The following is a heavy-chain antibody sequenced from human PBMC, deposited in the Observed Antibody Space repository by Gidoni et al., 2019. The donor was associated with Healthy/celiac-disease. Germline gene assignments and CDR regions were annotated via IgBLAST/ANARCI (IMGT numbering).Heavy chain of an antibody. J-gene: IGHJ4*02. CDR1: GFTFSSYA. CDR2: ISGSGGST. CDR3: AKGRGSIAAADY. V-gene: IGHV3-23*01. Sequence: EVQLLESGGGLVQPGGSLRLSWAASGFTFSSYAMSWVRQAPGKGLEWVSGISGSGGSTYYADSVKGRFTISRDNSQNTLYLQMNSLRAEDTVVYYCAKGRGSIAAADYWGQGTLVTVSS. D-gene: IGHD6-13*01.